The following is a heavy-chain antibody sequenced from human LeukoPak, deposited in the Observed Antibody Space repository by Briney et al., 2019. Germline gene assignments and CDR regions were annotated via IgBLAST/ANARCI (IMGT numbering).Heavy chain of an antibody. CDR1: GGSISSYY. Sequence: SETLSLTCTVSGGSISSYYWSWIRQPPGKGLEWIGYIYYSGSTNYNPSLKSRVTISVDTSKNQFSLKLSSVTAADTAVYYCARDKMGGGAGFWGQGTLVTVSS. D-gene: IGHD2-21*01. CDR2: IYYSGST. J-gene: IGHJ4*02. V-gene: IGHV4-59*01. CDR3: ARDKMGGGAGF.